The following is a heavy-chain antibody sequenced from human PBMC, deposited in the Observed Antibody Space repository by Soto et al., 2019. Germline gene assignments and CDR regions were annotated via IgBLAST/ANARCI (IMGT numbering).Heavy chain of an antibody. Sequence: PSETLSLTCTVSGGSITSGDYYWSWIRQPPGKGLEWIAYIYYNGNIYSNPSLKSRLTMSRDTSKNQFSLKLDSVTATDTAVYYCARAKEGAWFEGTAFDSWGQGTRVTVSS. CDR1: GGSITSGDYY. J-gene: IGHJ4*02. D-gene: IGHD3-10*01. CDR2: IYYNGNI. CDR3: ARAKEGAWFEGTAFDS. V-gene: IGHV4-30-4*01.